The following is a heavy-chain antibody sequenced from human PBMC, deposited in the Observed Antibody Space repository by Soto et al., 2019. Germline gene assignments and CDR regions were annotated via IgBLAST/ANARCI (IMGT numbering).Heavy chain of an antibody. J-gene: IGHJ4*02. Sequence: AASVKVSCKAYGYTFTDYDINWVRQAAGQGLEWMGWMNPNTGNTAYAQKFQGRLTLTRGTSMGTAYMDLSSLTSEDTAVYYCARGFSSYSDFWAQGTLVSVSS. CDR1: GYTFTDYD. CDR3: ARGFSSYSDF. CDR2: MNPNTGNT. D-gene: IGHD6-13*01. V-gene: IGHV1-8*01.